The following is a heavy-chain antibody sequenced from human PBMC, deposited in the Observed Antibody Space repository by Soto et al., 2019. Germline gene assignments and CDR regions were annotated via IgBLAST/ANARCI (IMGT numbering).Heavy chain of an antibody. D-gene: IGHD3-9*01. J-gene: IGHJ4*02. Sequence: QVQLQQWGEGLLKPSETLSLTCAVYGGSFSGYYWSWIRQPPGKGLEWIGEINHSGSTNYNPSLKSRVTISVDTSKNQFSLKLSSVTAADTAVYYCARAPYDILTGYYPLFDYWGQGTLVTVSS. CDR2: INHSGST. CDR3: ARAPYDILTGYYPLFDY. V-gene: IGHV4-34*01. CDR1: GGSFSGYY.